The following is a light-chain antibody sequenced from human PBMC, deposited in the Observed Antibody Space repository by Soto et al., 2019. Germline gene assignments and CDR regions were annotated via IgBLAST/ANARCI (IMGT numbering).Light chain of an antibody. V-gene: IGKV1-39*01. CDR3: QQSYSTHT. CDR2: AAS. J-gene: IGKJ2*01. CDR1: QSISSY. Sequence: TQSPGTLSLSPGERVTITCRASQSISSYLNWYQQKPGKAPKLLIYAASSLQSGVPSRFSGSGSGTDFTLTISSLQPEDFATYYCQQSYSTHTFGQGTKLEIK.